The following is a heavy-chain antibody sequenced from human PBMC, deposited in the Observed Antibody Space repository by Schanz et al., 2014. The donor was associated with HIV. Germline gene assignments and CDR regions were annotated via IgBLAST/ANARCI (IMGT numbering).Heavy chain of an antibody. Sequence: QVQLVESGGGVVQPGKSLRLSCAASGFTFSTNDMHWVRQLPGKGLEWVAVIWFDGRNKYYGDSVKGRFMISRDNSNNTLYLQMNSLRAEDTAVYYCARDLNVGRHFDHWGQGTLVTVSS. CDR2: IWFDGRNK. J-gene: IGHJ4*02. CDR1: GFTFSTND. D-gene: IGHD1-26*01. V-gene: IGHV3-33*08. CDR3: ARDLNVGRHFDH.